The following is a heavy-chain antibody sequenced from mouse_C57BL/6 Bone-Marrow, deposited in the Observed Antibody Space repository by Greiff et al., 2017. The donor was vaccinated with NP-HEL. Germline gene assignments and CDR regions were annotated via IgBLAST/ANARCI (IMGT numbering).Heavy chain of an antibody. CDR3: PSYDYDGGFAY. Sequence: EVQLVESGGGLVQPGGSMKLSCVASGFTFSNYWMNWVRQSPEKGLEWVAQIRLKSDNYATHYAESVKGRFTISRDDSKSSVYLQMNNLRAEDTGIYYCPSYDYDGGFAYWGQGTLVTVSA. CDR2: IRLKSDNYAT. J-gene: IGHJ3*01. CDR1: GFTFSNYW. D-gene: IGHD2-4*01. V-gene: IGHV6-3*01.